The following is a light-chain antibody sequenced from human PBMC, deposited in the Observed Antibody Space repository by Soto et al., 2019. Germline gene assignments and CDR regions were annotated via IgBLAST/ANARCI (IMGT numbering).Light chain of an antibody. CDR3: QQYEGSPLT. Sequence: EIVLTQSPGTLSLSPGERATLSCRASQSLSTYSLAWYQQKPGQTPRLLIYAASTRDTDIPARFSGSGSGTDFALTISRLEPEDFALYYCQQYEGSPLTFGHGTKVDVK. J-gene: IGKJ3*01. V-gene: IGKV3-20*01. CDR2: AAS. CDR1: QSLSTYS.